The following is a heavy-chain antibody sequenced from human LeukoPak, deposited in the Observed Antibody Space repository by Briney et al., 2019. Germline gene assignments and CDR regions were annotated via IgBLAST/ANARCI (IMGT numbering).Heavy chain of an antibody. Sequence: GGSLRLSCAASGFTFSTYDMHWVRQAPGKGLEWVSYISSSGNKINYADSVKGRFTISRDNAKNSLSLQMNSLRAEDTAVYYCARSRRRPGDIIFYYYVMDVWGQGTTVTVSS. CDR3: ARSRRRPGDIIFYYYVMDV. CDR1: GFTFSTYD. J-gene: IGHJ6*02. V-gene: IGHV3-48*03. CDR2: ISSSGNKI. D-gene: IGHD2-15*01.